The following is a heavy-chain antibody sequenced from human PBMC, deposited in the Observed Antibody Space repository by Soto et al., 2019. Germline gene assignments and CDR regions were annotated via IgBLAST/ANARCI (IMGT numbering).Heavy chain of an antibody. D-gene: IGHD1-26*01. Sequence: QVQLVQSGAEVKKPGASVKVSCKASGYTFTSYGISWVRQAPGQGLEWMGWISANNGNTNYAQKLQGRVTMTTDTATSTAYRELRSLRSDDTAVYYGARARVGSALDYWAQGTLVSFCS. CDR1: GYTFTSYG. CDR2: ISANNGNT. V-gene: IGHV1-18*01. J-gene: IGHJ4*02. CDR3: ARARVGSALDY.